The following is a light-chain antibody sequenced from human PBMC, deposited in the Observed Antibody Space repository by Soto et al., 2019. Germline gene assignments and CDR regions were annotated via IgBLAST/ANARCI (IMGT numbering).Light chain of an antibody. CDR1: SSDVGAYNS. Sequence: QSALTQPASVSGSPGQSITICCSGTSSDVGAYNSVSWYQQHPGKAPKLMIYDVSNRPSGVSYRFSGSKSDNTAFLTISGLQAEDEADYYCSSYTGSNTLAVFGGGTKLTVL. CDR2: DVS. V-gene: IGLV2-14*01. CDR3: SSYTGSNTLAV. J-gene: IGLJ2*01.